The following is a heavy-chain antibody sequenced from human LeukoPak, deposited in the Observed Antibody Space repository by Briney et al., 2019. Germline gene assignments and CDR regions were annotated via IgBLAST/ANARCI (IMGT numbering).Heavy chain of an antibody. Sequence: ASETLSLTCAVYGGSISGYYWSWIRQPPGKGLEWVGEIHYTGGTSYNPSLKSRATISIDTSKNQLSLKLSSVTAADTAVYYCARGNILSGYCFDCWGQGTLVTVSS. CDR2: IHYTGGT. J-gene: IGHJ4*02. D-gene: IGHD3-9*01. V-gene: IGHV4-34*01. CDR3: ARGNILSGYCFDC. CDR1: GGSISGYY.